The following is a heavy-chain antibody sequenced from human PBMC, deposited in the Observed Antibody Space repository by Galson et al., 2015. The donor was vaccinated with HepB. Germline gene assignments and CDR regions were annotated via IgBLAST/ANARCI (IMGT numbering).Heavy chain of an antibody. D-gene: IGHD3-22*01. CDR2: ISGSGGST. Sequence: SLRLSCAASGFTFSSYAMSWVRQAPGKGLEWVSAISGSGGSTYYADSVKGRFTISRDNSKNTLYLQMNSLRAEDTAVYYCAKDPGGVGYYDSSGYYNTPPSDYWGQGTLVTVSS. V-gene: IGHV3-23*01. CDR1: GFTFSSYA. CDR3: AKDPGGVGYYDSSGYYNTPPSDY. J-gene: IGHJ4*02.